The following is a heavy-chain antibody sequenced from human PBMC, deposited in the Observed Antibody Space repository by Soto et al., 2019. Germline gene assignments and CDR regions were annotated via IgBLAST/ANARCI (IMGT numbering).Heavy chain of an antibody. CDR2: IWYDGSNK. CDR3: AAGSNVVDY. J-gene: IGHJ4*02. Sequence: QVQLVESGGGVVQPGRSLRLSCAASGFTFSSYGMHWVRQAPGKGLEWVAVIWYDGSNKYYADSVKGRLTISRDNSKNTLYLQMNSLRAEDTAVYYCAAGSNVVDYWGQGTLVTVSA. D-gene: IGHD6-13*01. V-gene: IGHV3-33*01. CDR1: GFTFSSYG.